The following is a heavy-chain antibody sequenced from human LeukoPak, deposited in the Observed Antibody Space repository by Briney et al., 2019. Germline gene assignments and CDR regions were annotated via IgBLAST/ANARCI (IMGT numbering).Heavy chain of an antibody. CDR3: ACEPRVAVAGTDLGY. V-gene: IGHV1-46*01. CDR2: INPSGGST. D-gene: IGHD6-19*01. Sequence: GASVKVSCEASGYTFTSYYMHWVRQAPGQGLEWMGIINPSGGSTSYAQKFQGRVTMTRDTSTSTVYMELSSLRSEDTAVYYCACEPRVAVAGTDLGYWGQGTLVTVSS. J-gene: IGHJ4*02. CDR1: GYTFTSYY.